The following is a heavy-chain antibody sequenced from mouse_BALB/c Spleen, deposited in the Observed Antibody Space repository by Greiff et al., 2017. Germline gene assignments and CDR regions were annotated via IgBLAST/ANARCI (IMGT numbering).Heavy chain of an antibody. CDR2: INPSSGYT. J-gene: IGHJ2*01. V-gene: IGHV1-4*01. Sequence: VQLQESGAELARPGASVKMSCKASGYTFTSYTMHWVKQRPGQGLEWIGYINPSSGYTNYNQKFMDKATLTADKSSSTAYMQLSSLTSEDSAVYYCARLGPYYGSVSDFDYWGQGTTLTVSS. CDR3: ARLGPYYGSVSDFDY. D-gene: IGHD1-1*01. CDR1: GYTFTSYT.